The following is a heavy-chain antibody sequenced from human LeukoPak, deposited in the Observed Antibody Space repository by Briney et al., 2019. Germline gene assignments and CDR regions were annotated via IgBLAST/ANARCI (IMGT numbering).Heavy chain of an antibody. Sequence: GASVKVSCKASGYTFTSYGINWVRQAPGQGLEWMGWISAYNKRNYAQKFQGRVTMTTDTSTSTAYMELRNLRSDDTAVYYCARVPAPPAHGDYHPKSWSAPWGQEPLVPVSS. CDR3: ARVPAPPAHGDYHPKSWSAP. CDR1: GYTFTSYG. CDR2: ISAYNKR. D-gene: IGHD4-17*01. J-gene: IGHJ5*02. V-gene: IGHV1-18*01.